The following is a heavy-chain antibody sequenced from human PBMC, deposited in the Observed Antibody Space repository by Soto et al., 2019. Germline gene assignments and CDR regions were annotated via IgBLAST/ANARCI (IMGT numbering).Heavy chain of an antibody. V-gene: IGHV1-69*13. Sequence: GASVKVSCKASGGTFSSYAISWVRQAPGQGLEWMGGIIPIFGTANYAQKFQGRVTITADESTSTAYMELSSLRSEDTAVYYCARDGLSSSSPGRNWFDPWGQGTLVTVSS. CDR3: ARDGLSSSSPGRNWFDP. CDR1: GGTFSSYA. D-gene: IGHD6-6*01. CDR2: IIPIFGTA. J-gene: IGHJ5*02.